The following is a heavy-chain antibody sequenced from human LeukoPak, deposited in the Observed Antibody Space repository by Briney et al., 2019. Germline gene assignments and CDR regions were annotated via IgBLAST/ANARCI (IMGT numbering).Heavy chain of an antibody. J-gene: IGHJ6*03. CDR3: ARVTSYGDYFSYYYYMDV. V-gene: IGHV1-69*05. CDR1: GGTFSSYA. CDR2: IIPIFGTA. D-gene: IGHD4-17*01. Sequence: SVKVSCKASGGTFSSYAISWVRQAPGQGLEWMGGIIPIFGTANYAQKFQGRVTITTDESTSTAYMELSSLRSEDTAVYYCARVTSYGDYFSYYYYMDVWGKGTTVTVS.